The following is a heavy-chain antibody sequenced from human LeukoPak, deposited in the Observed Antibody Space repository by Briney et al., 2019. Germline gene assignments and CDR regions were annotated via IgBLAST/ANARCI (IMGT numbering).Heavy chain of an antibody. D-gene: IGHD6-13*01. CDR3: ARDQRVAAAGLDY. Sequence: SVKVSCKASGGTFSSYAISWVRQAPGQGLEWMGRIIPILGIANYAQKFQGRVTITADKSTSTAYMELSSLRSEDTAVYYCARDQRVAAAGLDYWGQGTLVTVSA. CDR1: GGTFSSYA. V-gene: IGHV1-69*04. J-gene: IGHJ4*02. CDR2: IIPILGIA.